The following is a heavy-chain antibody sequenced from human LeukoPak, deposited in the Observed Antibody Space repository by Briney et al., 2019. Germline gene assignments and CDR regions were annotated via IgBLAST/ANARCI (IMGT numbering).Heavy chain of an antibody. J-gene: IGHJ4*02. D-gene: IGHD3-22*01. CDR3: AKRADSSAHSFDY. Sequence: GGSLRLSCAASGFSFSAYWMTWVRQAPGTGLEWVANINPAGSETYYVDPVKGRFSISRDNAKNLVYLQMNSLRAEDTAVYYCAKRADSSAHSFDYWGQGTLVTVSP. CDR1: GFSFSAYW. V-gene: IGHV3-7*01. CDR2: INPAGSET.